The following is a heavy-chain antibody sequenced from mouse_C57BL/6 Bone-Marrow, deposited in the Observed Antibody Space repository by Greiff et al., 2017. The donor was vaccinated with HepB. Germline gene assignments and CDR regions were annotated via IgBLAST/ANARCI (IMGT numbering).Heavy chain of an antibody. Sequence: QVQLQQPGAELVKPGASVKLSCKASGYTFTSYWMQWVKQRPGQGLEWIGEIDPSDSYTNYNQKFKGKATLTVDTSSSTAYMQLSSLTSEYSAVYYCARSLFTTVTSYAMDYWGQGTSVTVSS. J-gene: IGHJ4*01. CDR1: GYTFTSYW. CDR3: ARSLFTTVTSYAMDY. D-gene: IGHD1-1*01. CDR2: IDPSDSYT. V-gene: IGHV1-50*01.